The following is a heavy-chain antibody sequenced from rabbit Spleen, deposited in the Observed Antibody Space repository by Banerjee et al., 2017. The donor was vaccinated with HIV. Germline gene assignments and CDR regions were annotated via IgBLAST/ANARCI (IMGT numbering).Heavy chain of an antibody. D-gene: IGHD8-1*01. CDR2: INIVTGKS. CDR1: GVSLNDKDV. Sequence: EQLEESGGGLVKPEGSLTLTCTASGVSLNDKDVMCWVRQAPGKGLEWIACINIVTGKSVYASWAKGRFTCSKASSTTVTLQMTSLTVADTATYFCARDTGSSFSSYGMDLWGPGTLVTVS. CDR3: ARDTGSSFSSYGMDL. J-gene: IGHJ6*01. V-gene: IGHV1S45*01.